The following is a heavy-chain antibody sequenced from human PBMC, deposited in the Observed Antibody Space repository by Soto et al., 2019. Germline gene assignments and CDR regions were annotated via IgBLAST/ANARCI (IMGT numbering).Heavy chain of an antibody. CDR3: AKDVGNSWYLLDY. CDR1: GFTFSSYG. Sequence: QVQLVESGGGVVQPGRSLRLSCAASGFTFSSYGMHWVRQARGKGLEWVAVISYDGSDKYYADSVKGRFTISRDNSKNTLYLQMNSLRAEDTAVYYCAKDVGNSWYLLDYWGQGTLVTVSS. CDR2: ISYDGSDK. J-gene: IGHJ4*02. D-gene: IGHD6-13*01. V-gene: IGHV3-30*18.